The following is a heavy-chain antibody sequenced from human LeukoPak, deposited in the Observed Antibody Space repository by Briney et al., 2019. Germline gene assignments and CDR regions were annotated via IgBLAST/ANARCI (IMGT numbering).Heavy chain of an antibody. D-gene: IGHD5-24*01. CDR2: IKQDGSEK. CDR1: GFTFSSFW. CDR3: VRGRGATITLDF. Sequence: PGGSLRLSCAASGFTFSSFWMSWVRQAPGKGLEWVANIKQDGSEKYFVNSVRGRFTVSRDNAKNSLYLQMSSLRAEDTAVYYCVRGRGATITLDFWGQGALVTVSS. J-gene: IGHJ4*02. V-gene: IGHV3-7*01.